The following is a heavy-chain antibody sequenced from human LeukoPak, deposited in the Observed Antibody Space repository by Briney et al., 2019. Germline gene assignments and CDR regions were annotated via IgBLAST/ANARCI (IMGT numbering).Heavy chain of an antibody. J-gene: IGHJ6*02. CDR2: IKSKTDGGTT. Sequence: GGSLRLSCAASGFTFSNAWMNWVRQAPGKGLEWVGRIKSKTDGGTTDYAAPVKGRFTISRDDSKNTLYLQMNSLKTEDTAVYYCTTRCPDLYTVTTFRNYYYYGMDVWGQGTTVTVSS. D-gene: IGHD4-17*01. CDR3: TTRCPDLYTVTTFRNYYYYGMDV. V-gene: IGHV3-15*07. CDR1: GFTFSNAW.